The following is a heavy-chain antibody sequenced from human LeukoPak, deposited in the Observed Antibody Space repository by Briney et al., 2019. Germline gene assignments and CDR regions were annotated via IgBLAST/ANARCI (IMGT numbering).Heavy chain of an antibody. J-gene: IGHJ4*02. CDR3: ARPYGSGSYYNAVVSLDY. D-gene: IGHD3-10*01. CDR2: INHSGST. Sequence: SETLSLTCAVYGGSFSGYYWSWIRQPPGKGLEWTGEINHSGSTNYNPSLKSRVTISVDTSKNQFSLKLSSVTAADTAVYYCARPYGSGSYYNAVVSLDYWGQGTLVTVSS. CDR1: GGSFSGYY. V-gene: IGHV4-34*01.